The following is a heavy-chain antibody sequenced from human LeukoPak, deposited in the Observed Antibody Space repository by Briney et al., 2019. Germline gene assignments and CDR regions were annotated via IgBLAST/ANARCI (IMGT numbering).Heavy chain of an antibody. J-gene: IGHJ4*02. CDR2: VHTTGYT. V-gene: IGHV4-4*07. CDR3: VRDEHGNPPAY. Sequence: PSETLSLTCIVSGGSIDSYYWSWIRQSAGKGLEWIGRVHTTGYTIYSPSLRSRVSMSVDTSKNQFSLNLSSVTAADTAVYYCVRDEHGNPPAYWGQGTLVTVSS. D-gene: IGHD2/OR15-2a*01. CDR1: GGSIDSYY.